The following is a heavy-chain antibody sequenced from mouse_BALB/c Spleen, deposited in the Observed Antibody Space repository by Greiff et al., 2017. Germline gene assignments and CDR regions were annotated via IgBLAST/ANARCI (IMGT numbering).Heavy chain of an antibody. CDR3: ARDRITTALAY. Sequence: EVMLVESGGGLVKPGGSLKLSCAASGFTFSSYAMSWVRQSPEKRLEWVAEISSGGSYTYYPDTVTGRFTISRDNAKNTLYLEMSSLRSEDTAMYYCARDRITTALAYWGQGTLVTVSA. D-gene: IGHD1-2*01. CDR1: GFTFSSYA. V-gene: IGHV5-9-4*01. J-gene: IGHJ3*01. CDR2: ISSGGSYT.